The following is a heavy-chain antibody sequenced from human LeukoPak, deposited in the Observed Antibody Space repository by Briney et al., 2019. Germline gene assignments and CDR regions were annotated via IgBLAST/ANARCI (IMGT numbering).Heavy chain of an antibody. CDR3: ASSGTDCSSTSCYADAFDI. V-gene: IGHV1-2*02. D-gene: IGHD2-2*01. CDR1: GYTFPGYY. CDR2: ITSHSGGT. J-gene: IGHJ3*02. Sequence: ASVNVSCKASGYTFPGYYMHWVRQAPAQALEWMGWITSHSGGTNDAQKFQGRVTMTRDTSISTAYMELSRLRSDDTAVYHCASSGTDCSSTSCYADAFDIWGQGTMVTVSS.